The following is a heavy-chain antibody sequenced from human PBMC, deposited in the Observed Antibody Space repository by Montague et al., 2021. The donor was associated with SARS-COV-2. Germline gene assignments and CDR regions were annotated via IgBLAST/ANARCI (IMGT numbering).Heavy chain of an antibody. J-gene: IGHJ4*02. Sequence: SETLFLTCAVYGASFSDYSWTWVRQAPGEGLAWIGEVNPGGSNNYNPSLKGRVSISIDTTKNQFSLKLNSVTAADTAVYYCARDRGLGVAENFDCWGQGTLVTVSS. CDR2: VNPGGSN. CDR3: ARDRGLGVAENFDC. CDR1: GASFSDYS. D-gene: IGHD3-10*01. V-gene: IGHV4-34*01.